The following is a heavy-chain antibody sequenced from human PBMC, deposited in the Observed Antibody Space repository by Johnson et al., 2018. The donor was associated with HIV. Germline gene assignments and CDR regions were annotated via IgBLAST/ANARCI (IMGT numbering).Heavy chain of an antibody. CDR3: VKERQLVRSFDI. D-gene: IGHD6-6*01. CDR1: GFTLSNYA. Sequence: QEQLVESGGGVVQTGRSLRLSCAVSGFTLSNYAMHWVRQAPGKGLEWVAFIRYDTTTEYYADSVKGRFTVSRDNTKNTLFLEMNSLSPEDTAVYYCVKERQLVRSFDIWGQGTMVTVSS. J-gene: IGHJ3*02. V-gene: IGHV3-30*02. CDR2: IRYDTTTE.